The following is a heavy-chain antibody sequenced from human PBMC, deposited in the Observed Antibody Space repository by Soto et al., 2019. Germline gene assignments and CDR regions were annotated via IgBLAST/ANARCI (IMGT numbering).Heavy chain of an antibody. CDR3: ARDPNYYDGSGAFDI. V-gene: IGHV1-3*01. CDR2: INPDNGNT. CDR1: GYPFRSYV. Sequence: ASVKVSCKASGYPFRSYVMHWVRQAVGQRLEWMGWINPDNGNTKFSQKFQGRVTIARDTSATTVYMELSSLRSEDTAMYYCARDPNYYDGSGAFDIWGQGTMVTVSS. D-gene: IGHD3-22*01. J-gene: IGHJ3*02.